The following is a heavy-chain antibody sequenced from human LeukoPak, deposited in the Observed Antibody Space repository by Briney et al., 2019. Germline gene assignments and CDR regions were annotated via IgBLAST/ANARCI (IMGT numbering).Heavy chain of an antibody. J-gene: IGHJ6*02. CDR1: GFTFSSYA. D-gene: IGHD3-10*01. V-gene: IGHV3-23*01. CDR3: AKDLLWFGELLALWDYYGMDV. CDR2: ISGSGGST. Sequence: GGSLRLSCAASGFTFSSYAMSWVRQAPGKGLEWVSAISGSGGSTYYADSVKGRFTISRDNSKNTLYLQMNSLRAEDTAVYYCAKDLLWFGELLALWDYYGMDVWGQGTTVTVSS.